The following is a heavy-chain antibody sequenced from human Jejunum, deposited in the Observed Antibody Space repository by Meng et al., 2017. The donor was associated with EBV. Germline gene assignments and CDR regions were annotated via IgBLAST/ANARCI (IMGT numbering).Heavy chain of an antibody. D-gene: IGHD5-12*01. CDR1: GYTFIDYH. J-gene: IGHJ4*02. CDR2: LNPNNGAT. Sequence: QVQRVHSGAEVKKPGASVKLSCKTSGYTFIDYHVHWVRQAPGQGLEWMGILNPNNGATSYAQRIRGRVTMTRDTSTSTVYMELSSLRSEDTALYYCVGEIVAPYSFDQWGQGTLVTVSS. CDR3: VGEIVAPYSFDQ. V-gene: IGHV1-46*01.